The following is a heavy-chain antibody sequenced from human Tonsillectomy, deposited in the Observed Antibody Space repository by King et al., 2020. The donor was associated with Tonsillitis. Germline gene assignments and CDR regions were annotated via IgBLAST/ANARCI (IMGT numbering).Heavy chain of an antibody. D-gene: IGHD3-3*01. CDR2: INHSGST. J-gene: IGHJ4*02. CDR3: ARGKYDFWSGYSDYFDY. V-gene: IGHV4-34*01. Sequence: VQLQQWGAGLLKPSETLSLTCAVYGGSFSDYFWSWIRQPPGKGLEWIGDINHSGSTNFNPSLKSRVTISMATSKNQFSLGLSSVTAADTAVYYCARGKYDFWSGYSDYFDYWGRGTLVTVSS. CDR1: GGSFSDYF.